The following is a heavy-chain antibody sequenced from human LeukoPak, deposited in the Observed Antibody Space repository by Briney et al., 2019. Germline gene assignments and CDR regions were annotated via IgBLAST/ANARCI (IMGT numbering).Heavy chain of an antibody. CDR2: INSDGSST. CDR1: GFTFSSYW. V-gene: IGHV3-74*01. D-gene: IGHD6-19*01. J-gene: IGHJ4*02. Sequence: GGSLRLSCAASGFTFSSYWMHWVRQAPGKGLVWVSRINSDGSSTSYADSVKGRFTISRDNAKNTLYLQMNSLRAEDTAVYYCERGYSSGRFDYWGQGTLVTVSS. CDR3: ERGYSSGRFDY.